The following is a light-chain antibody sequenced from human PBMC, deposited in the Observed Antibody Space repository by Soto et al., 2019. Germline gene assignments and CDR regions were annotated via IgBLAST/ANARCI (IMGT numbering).Light chain of an antibody. J-gene: IGKJ1*01. CDR2: RTS. V-gene: IGKV3-20*01. CDR1: QSVSSSY. Sequence: ELVLTQSPGTLSLSPGERATLSCRASQSVSSSYLAWYQQKPGQAPRLLIYRTSNRATGIPDRFSGSGSGTDFTLTISRLEPEDFAVYWCQQYDSSPRTFGQGTKVEIK. CDR3: QQYDSSPRT.